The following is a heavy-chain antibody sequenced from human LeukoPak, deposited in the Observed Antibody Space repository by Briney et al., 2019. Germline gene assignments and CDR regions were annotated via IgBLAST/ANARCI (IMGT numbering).Heavy chain of an antibody. Sequence: ASVKVSCKASGGTFSSYAISWVRQAPGQGLEWMGGIIPIFGTANYAQKFQGRVTITADESTSTAYMELSSLRSEDTAVYYCARLRRVQLWSPIDYWGQGTLVTVSS. CDR1: GGTFSSYA. V-gene: IGHV1-69*13. CDR3: ARLRRVQLWSPIDY. J-gene: IGHJ4*02. CDR2: IIPIFGTA. D-gene: IGHD5-18*01.